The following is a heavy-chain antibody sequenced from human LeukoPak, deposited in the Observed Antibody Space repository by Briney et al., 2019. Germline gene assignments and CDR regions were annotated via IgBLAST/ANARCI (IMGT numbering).Heavy chain of an antibody. CDR3: AKDFDFWSGYYDY. Sequence: PERSLRLSCAASGFTFSSYGMHWVRQAPGKGLEWVAFIRYDGSNKYYADSVKGRFTISRDNSKNTLYLQMNSLRAEDTAVYYCAKDFDFWSGYYDYWGQGTLVTVSS. D-gene: IGHD3-3*01. CDR2: IRYDGSNK. CDR1: GFTFSSYG. J-gene: IGHJ4*02. V-gene: IGHV3-30*02.